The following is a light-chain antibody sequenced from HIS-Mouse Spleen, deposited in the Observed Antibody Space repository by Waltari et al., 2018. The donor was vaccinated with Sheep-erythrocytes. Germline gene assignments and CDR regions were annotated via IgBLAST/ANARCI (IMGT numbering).Light chain of an antibody. CDR1: SSDVGGYNS. CDR2: DVS. J-gene: IGLJ2*01. V-gene: IGLV2-11*01. Sequence: QSALTQPRSVSGSPGQSVTISCTGTSSDVGGYNSVPWYQHHPRKAPKLMIYDVSKRPSGVPDRFSGSKSGNTASLTISGLQAEDEADYYCCSYAGSYTVVFGGGTKLTVL. CDR3: CSYAGSYTVV.